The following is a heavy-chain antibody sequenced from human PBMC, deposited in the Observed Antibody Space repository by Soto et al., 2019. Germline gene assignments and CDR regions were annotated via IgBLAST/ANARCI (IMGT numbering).Heavy chain of an antibody. CDR2: INTDGSRT. V-gene: IGHV3-74*01. Sequence: EVQLVESGGGLVQPGGSLRLSCAASGFTFSGYWMHWVRQAPGKGLVWVSRINTDGSRTSYADSVKGRFTISRDNAKNTVYLQMNSVRAEETAVYYCARVKSGSYDWFDPWGQGTLVTVSS. D-gene: IGHD3-10*01. CDR1: GFTFSGYW. J-gene: IGHJ5*02. CDR3: ARVKSGSYDWFDP.